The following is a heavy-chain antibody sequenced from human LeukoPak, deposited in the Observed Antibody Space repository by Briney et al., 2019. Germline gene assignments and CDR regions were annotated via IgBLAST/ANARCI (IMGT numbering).Heavy chain of an antibody. CDR3: ARGLQLWLVSYYYYYMDV. J-gene: IGHJ6*03. Sequence: SETLSLTCTVSGGSISSYYWNWIRQPPGKGLEWIGYIYYSGSTNYNPSLKSRVTISVDTSKNQFSLKLSSVTAADTAVYYCARGLQLWLVSYYYYYMDVWGKGTTVTVSS. V-gene: IGHV4-59*01. CDR1: GGSISSYY. CDR2: IYYSGST. D-gene: IGHD5-18*01.